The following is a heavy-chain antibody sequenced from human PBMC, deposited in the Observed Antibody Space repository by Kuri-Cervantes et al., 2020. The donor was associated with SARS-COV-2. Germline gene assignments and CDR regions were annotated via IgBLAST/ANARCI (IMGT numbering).Heavy chain of an antibody. CDR2: ISSSSSTI. V-gene: IGHV3-48*01. CDR3: ANPGRNDAFDI. CDR1: GFTFSSYR. J-gene: IGHJ3*02. Sequence: GGSLRPSCAASGFTFSSYRLNGVRQAPGKGLEWVSYISSSSSTIYYADSVKGRFTISRDNSKNPLYLQMNSLRAEDTAVYYCANPGRNDAFDIWGQGTMVTVSS. D-gene: IGHD2-8*02.